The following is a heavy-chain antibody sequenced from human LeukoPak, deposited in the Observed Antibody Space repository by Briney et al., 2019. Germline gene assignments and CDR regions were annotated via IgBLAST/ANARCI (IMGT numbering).Heavy chain of an antibody. Sequence: ASVKVSCKASGYTFTSYYMHWVRQAPGQGLEWMGIINPSGGSTSYAQKFQGRVTMTRDTSTSTVYMELSSLRSEDTAVYYCARVSPHPMVRGSRDWFDPWGQGTLVTVSS. D-gene: IGHD3-10*01. CDR1: GYTFTSYY. CDR2: INPSGGST. CDR3: ARVSPHPMVRGSRDWFDP. V-gene: IGHV1-46*01. J-gene: IGHJ5*02.